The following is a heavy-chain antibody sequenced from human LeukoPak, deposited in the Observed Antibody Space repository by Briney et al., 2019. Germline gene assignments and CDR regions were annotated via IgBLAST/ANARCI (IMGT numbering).Heavy chain of an antibody. CDR2: IIPIFGTA. CDR3: ARANCSGGSCYSEYYYGMDV. CDR1: GGTFSSYA. D-gene: IGHD2-15*01. V-gene: IGHV1-69*13. J-gene: IGHJ6*04. Sequence: SVKVSCKASGGTFSSYAISWVRQAPGQGLEWMGGIIPIFGTANYAQKFQGRVTITADESTSTAYMELSSLRSEDTAVYYCARANCSGGSCYSEYYYGMDVWGKGTTVTVSS.